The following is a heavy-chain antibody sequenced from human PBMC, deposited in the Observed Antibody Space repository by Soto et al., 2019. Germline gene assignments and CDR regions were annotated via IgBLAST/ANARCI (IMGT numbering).Heavy chain of an antibody. V-gene: IGHV3-48*01. CDR1: GLTFSSYS. CDR2: ISSSSSTI. D-gene: IGHD3-10*01. J-gene: IGHJ6*02. Sequence: EVQLVESGGGLVQRGGSLRLSCAASGLTFSSYSMNWVRQAPGKGLEWVSYISSSSSTIYYADSGKGRFTISRDNAKNSLYLQMNSLGAEDTAGYYCAFGEESRYYYYGMDVWGQGTTVTVSS. CDR3: AFGEESRYYYYGMDV.